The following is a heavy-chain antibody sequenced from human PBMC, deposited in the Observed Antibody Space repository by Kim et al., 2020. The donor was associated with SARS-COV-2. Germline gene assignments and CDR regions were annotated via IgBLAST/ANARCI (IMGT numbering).Heavy chain of an antibody. CDR1: GFTFSSYS. Sequence: GGSLRLSCAASGFTFSSYSMNWVRQAPGKGLEWVSSISSSSSYIYYADSVKGRYTISRDNAKNSLYLQMNSLRAEDTAVYYCARGAGGEYVEYWFDPWGHGPRLTVSS. J-gene: IGHJ5*02. V-gene: IGHV3-21*01. D-gene: IGHD4-17*01. CDR3: ARGAGGEYVEYWFDP. CDR2: ISSSSSYI.